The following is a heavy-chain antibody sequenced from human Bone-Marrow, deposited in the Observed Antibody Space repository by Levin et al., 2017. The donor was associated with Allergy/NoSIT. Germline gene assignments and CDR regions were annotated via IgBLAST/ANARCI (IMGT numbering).Heavy chain of an antibody. V-gene: IGHV4-30-2*01. CDR3: ARGGQSDNFGP. J-gene: IGHJ5*02. CDR2: IYQSGTT. D-gene: IGHD1-1*01. CDR1: GDSVSRGGFS. Sequence: PSETLSLTCAVSGDSVSRGGFSWSWIRQPPGKGLEWIGYIYQSGTTYYNPSLDGRVTMSVDKSKNQFSLKLTSVTAADTAVYFCARGGQSDNFGPWGQGTLVTVSS.